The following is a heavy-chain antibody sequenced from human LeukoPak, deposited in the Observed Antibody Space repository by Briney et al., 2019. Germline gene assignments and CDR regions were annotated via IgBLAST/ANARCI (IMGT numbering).Heavy chain of an antibody. V-gene: IGHV4-59*08. D-gene: IGHD5-24*01. CDR2: INYNGST. CDR3: ARGAGAGYNLQPFDY. CDR1: GGSISSSY. Sequence: PSETLSLTCAVSGGSISSSYWSWVRQPPGKGLEWVGYINYNGSTKYNPSPKSGVSISVVTSKNQFYLKLSAVTAADTAVYYCARGAGAGYNLQPFDYWRQGTLVTVCS. J-gene: IGHJ4*02.